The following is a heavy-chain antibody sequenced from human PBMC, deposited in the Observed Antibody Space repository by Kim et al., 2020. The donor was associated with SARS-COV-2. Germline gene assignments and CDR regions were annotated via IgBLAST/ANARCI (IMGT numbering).Heavy chain of an antibody. V-gene: IGHV3-30*01. Sequence: SVKGRFTISRDNSKNTLYLQMNSLRAEDTAVYYCARDRDMTLDYYYGMDVWGQGTTVTVSS. D-gene: IGHD2-15*01. CDR3: ARDRDMTLDYYYGMDV. J-gene: IGHJ6*02.